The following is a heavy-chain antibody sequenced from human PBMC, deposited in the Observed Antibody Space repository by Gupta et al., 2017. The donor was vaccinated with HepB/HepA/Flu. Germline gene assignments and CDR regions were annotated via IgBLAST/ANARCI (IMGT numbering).Heavy chain of an antibody. CDR3: ARAGPYPSYNWNYVEYYYYYMDV. CDR2: ISSSSSTI. Sequence: EVQLVESGGGLVQPGGSLRLSCAASGFTFSSYSMNWVRQAPGKGLEWVSYISSSSSTIYYADSVKGRFTISRDNAKNSLYLQMNSLRDEDTAVYYCARAGPYPSYNWNYVEYYYYYMDVWGKGTTVTVSS. D-gene: IGHD1-7*01. J-gene: IGHJ6*03. V-gene: IGHV3-48*02. CDR1: GFTFSSYS.